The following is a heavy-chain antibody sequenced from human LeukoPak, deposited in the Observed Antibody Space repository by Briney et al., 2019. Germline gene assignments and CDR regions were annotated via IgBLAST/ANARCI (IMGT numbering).Heavy chain of an antibody. V-gene: IGHV3-30*18. CDR3: AKSGAPAPAANWFDP. CDR1: GFTFSSYG. CDR2: ISYDGSNK. D-gene: IGHD2-2*01. J-gene: IGHJ5*02. Sequence: PGGSLRLSCAASGFTFSSYGMHWVRQAPGKGLEWVTVISYDGSNKYYADSVKGRFTISRDNSKNTLYLQMNSLRAEDTAVYYCAKSGAPAPAANWFDPWGQGTLVTVSS.